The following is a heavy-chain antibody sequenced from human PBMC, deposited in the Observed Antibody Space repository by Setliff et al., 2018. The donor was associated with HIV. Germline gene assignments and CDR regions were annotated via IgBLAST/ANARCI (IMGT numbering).Heavy chain of an antibody. V-gene: IGHV1-69*13. CDR3: ARGVKGIATTGKYYFDY. Sequence: SVKVSCKTSGGTFSDFPIVWVRQAPGQGLEWMGGIIPIFGTSDFPQKFKGRVTITADDSASTAYMELTNLRFDDTAVFYCARGVKGIATTGKYYFDYWGQGTLVTVSS. J-gene: IGHJ4*02. D-gene: IGHD6-13*01. CDR2: IIPIFGTS. CDR1: GGTFSDFP.